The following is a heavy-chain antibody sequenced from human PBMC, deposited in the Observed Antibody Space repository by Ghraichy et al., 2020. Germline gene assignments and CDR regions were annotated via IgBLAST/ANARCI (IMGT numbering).Heavy chain of an antibody. Sequence: GGSLRLSCAASGFTFSSYSMNWVRQAPGKGLEWVSYISSSSSTIYYADSVKGRFTISRDNAKNSLYLQMNSLRDEDTAVYYCARVTRAEQQLVLDYWGQGTLVTGSS. CDR3: ARVTRAEQQLVLDY. CDR2: ISSSSSTI. J-gene: IGHJ4*02. V-gene: IGHV3-48*02. D-gene: IGHD6-13*01. CDR1: GFTFSSYS.